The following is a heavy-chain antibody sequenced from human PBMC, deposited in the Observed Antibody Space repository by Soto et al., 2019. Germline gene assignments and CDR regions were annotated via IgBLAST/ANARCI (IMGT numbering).Heavy chain of an antibody. CDR1: GYIFTNFW. CDR2: IYPGDSDT. V-gene: IGHV5-51*03. J-gene: IGHJ3*02. D-gene: IGHD2-21*01. CDR3: ARRANYNATIPFYAGPREAFDI. Sequence: EVQLVQSGAEVKKPGESLKISCKASGYIFTNFWIGWVRQMPGKGLEWVGIIYPGDSDTRYSPPFQGQVTISADKSITTAYQQWSSRKASDTAMYYCARRANYNATIPFYAGPREAFDIWGQGTMVTVSS.